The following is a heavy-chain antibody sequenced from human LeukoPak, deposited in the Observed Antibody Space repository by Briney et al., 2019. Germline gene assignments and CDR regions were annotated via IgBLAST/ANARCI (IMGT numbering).Heavy chain of an antibody. V-gene: IGHV4-39*01. D-gene: IGHD4-17*01. CDR1: GGSISSSSYY. CDR3: ARDYGDYRVPDY. J-gene: IGHJ4*02. Sequence: SETLSLTCTVSGGSISSSSYYWGWIRQPPGKGLEWIGSIYYSGSTYYNPSLKSRVTISVDTSKNQFSLKLSSVTAADTAVYYCARDYGDYRVPDYWGQGTLVTVSS. CDR2: IYYSGST.